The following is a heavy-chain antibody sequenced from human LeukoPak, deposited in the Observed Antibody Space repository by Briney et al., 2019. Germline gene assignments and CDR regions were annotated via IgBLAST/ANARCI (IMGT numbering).Heavy chain of an antibody. J-gene: IGHJ6*02. CDR3: AIPVAVGGNGYYYGMDV. D-gene: IGHD6-19*01. V-gene: IGHV4-34*01. CDR2: INHSGST. Sequence: SETLSLTCAVYGGSFSGYYWSWIRQPPGKGLEWIGEINHSGSTNYNPSLKSRVTISVDTSKNQFSLKLSSVTAADTAVYYCAIPVAVGGNGYYYGMDVWGQGTTVTVSS. CDR1: GGSFSGYY.